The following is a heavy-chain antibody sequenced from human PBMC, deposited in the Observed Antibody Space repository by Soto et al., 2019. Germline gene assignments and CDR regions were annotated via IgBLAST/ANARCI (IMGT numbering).Heavy chain of an antibody. CDR2: IYHSGST. J-gene: IGHJ6*02. CDR3: ARADRNYYYGMDV. Sequence: QLQLQESGSGLVKPSQTLSLTCAVSGGSISSGGYSWSWIRQPPGKGLEGICYIYHSGSTYYNPSLKSRVTISVDRSKNQFSLKLSSVTAADTAVYYCARADRNYYYGMDVWGQGTTVTVSS. CDR1: GGSISSGGYS. V-gene: IGHV4-30-2*01.